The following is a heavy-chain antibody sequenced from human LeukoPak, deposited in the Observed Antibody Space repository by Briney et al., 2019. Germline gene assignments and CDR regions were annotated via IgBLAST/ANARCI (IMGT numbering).Heavy chain of an antibody. V-gene: IGHV4-39*01. CDR3: ARLFWFGELSWFDP. CDR1: GASISGSGYY. Sequence: SETLSLTCTVSGASISGSGYYWGWIRQPPGKGLEWIGSIYYSGSTYYNPSLKSRVTISVDTSKNQFSLKLSSVTAADTAVYYCARLFWFGELSWFDPWGQGTLVTVSS. CDR2: IYYSGST. J-gene: IGHJ5*02. D-gene: IGHD3-10*01.